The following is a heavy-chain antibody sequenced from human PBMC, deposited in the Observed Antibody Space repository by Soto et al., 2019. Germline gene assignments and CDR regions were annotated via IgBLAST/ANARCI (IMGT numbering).Heavy chain of an antibody. Sequence: GASVTVSCKASGGTFSSYAISWVRQAPGEGLVWMGGMISIFGTANYAQKFQGRVTITADESTSTAYMELSSLRSEDTAVYYCARDMALWVIYCSGGSCYSGAFDIWGQGTMVTVSS. V-gene: IGHV1-69*13. CDR1: GGTFSSYA. D-gene: IGHD2-15*01. CDR2: MISIFGTA. J-gene: IGHJ3*02. CDR3: ARDMALWVIYCSGGSCYSGAFDI.